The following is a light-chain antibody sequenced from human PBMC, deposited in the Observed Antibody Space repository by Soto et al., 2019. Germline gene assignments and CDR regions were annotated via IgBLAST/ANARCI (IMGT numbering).Light chain of an antibody. J-gene: IGLJ1*01. Sequence: QSVLAQPPAASGSPGQSVTISCTRTSSDVGGYNYVSWYQQHPGKAPKLMIFEVTGRPSGVPDRFSGSKSANTESLTVSGIPARDEADYYCSSYAGSTNVVFGSGPKVTVL. CDR1: SSDVGGYNY. CDR3: SSYAGSTNVV. V-gene: IGLV2-8*01. CDR2: EVT.